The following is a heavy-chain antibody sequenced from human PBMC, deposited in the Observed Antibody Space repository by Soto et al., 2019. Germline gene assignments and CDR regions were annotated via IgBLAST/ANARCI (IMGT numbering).Heavy chain of an antibody. D-gene: IGHD2-15*01. J-gene: IGHJ3*02. CDR1: GGTFSSYA. Sequence: ASVKVSCKASGGTFSSYAISWVRQAPGQGLEWMGGIIPIFGTANYAQKFQGRVTITADESTSTAYMELSSLRSEDTAVYYCASPRLGGYCSGGSCYSFQAFDIWGQGTMVTVSS. CDR3: ASPRLGGYCSGGSCYSFQAFDI. CDR2: IIPIFGTA. V-gene: IGHV1-69*13.